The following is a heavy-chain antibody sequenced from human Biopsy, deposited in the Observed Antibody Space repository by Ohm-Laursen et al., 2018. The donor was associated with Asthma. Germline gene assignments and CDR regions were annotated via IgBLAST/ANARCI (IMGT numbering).Heavy chain of an antibody. CDR3: ARDYGDDVGYFDL. CDR2: IYYSGST. Sequence: TLSLTCTVSYGSITSGGYYWTRIRQHPGKGLEWIGFIYYSGSTYYNPSLKSRVSISIDTSKNQFSLKLSSVTAADTAVYYCARDYGDDVGYFDLWGRGTLVTVSS. V-gene: IGHV4-31*03. J-gene: IGHJ2*01. CDR1: YGSITSGGYY. D-gene: IGHD4-17*01.